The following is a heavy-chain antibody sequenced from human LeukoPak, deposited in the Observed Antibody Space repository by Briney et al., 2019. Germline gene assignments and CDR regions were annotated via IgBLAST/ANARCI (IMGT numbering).Heavy chain of an antibody. D-gene: IGHD5-12*01. J-gene: IGHJ4*02. CDR3: AKNSGYAYFDY. CDR2: ISGSGGNT. V-gene: IGHV3-23*01. CDR1: GFTFSSDA. Sequence: GGSLRLSCTASGFTFSSDAMSWVRQAPGKGLEWVAGISGSGGNTYYADAVKGRFTISRNNSKHTLYLQTSRQRAADSAVYYCAKNSGYAYFDYGGQGTLATVSS.